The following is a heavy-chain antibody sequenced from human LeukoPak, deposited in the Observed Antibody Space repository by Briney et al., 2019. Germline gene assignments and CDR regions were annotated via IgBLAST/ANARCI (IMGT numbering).Heavy chain of an antibody. CDR2: ISSVM. CDR1: GFTFIAYT. CDR3: VRDFADAFDH. D-gene: IGHD2-21*01. J-gene: IGHJ4*02. Sequence: GGSLRLSCAASGFTFIAYTMNWVRQAPGKGLEWISYISSVMSYADSVKGRFTISRDNAKNSLYLQMNSLRPEDTAAYYCVRDFADAFDHWGQGTLVTVSS. V-gene: IGHV3-48*01.